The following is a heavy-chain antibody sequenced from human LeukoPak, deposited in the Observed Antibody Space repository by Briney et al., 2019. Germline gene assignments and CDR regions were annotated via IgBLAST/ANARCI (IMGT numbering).Heavy chain of an antibody. J-gene: IGHJ1*01. Sequence: SETLSLTCTVSGGSISSGGHYWNWIRQPPGKGLEWIGYIYYSGNTYYSPSLKSRVTISVDRSNNQFSLKLNSVTAADTAVYYCASQRNYGDQDLYFQHWGQGTLVTVSS. CDR1: GGSISSGGHY. CDR3: ASQRNYGDQDLYFQH. CDR2: IYYSGNT. V-gene: IGHV4-30-2*01. D-gene: IGHD4-17*01.